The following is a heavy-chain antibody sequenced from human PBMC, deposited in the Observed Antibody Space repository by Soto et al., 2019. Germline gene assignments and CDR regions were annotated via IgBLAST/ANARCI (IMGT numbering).Heavy chain of an antibody. J-gene: IGHJ6*02. CDR2: MGGAGAR. D-gene: IGHD3-10*01. CDR1: GFTYNSYD. Sequence: EVQLVESGGGLVQPGGSLRPSCAAFGFTYNSYDMHWVRQVTGKGLEWVSSMGGAGAREYADSVKGRFIISRDNAKNSLYLQMDSLRAGDTAVYYCTRAAFGDGMDLWGQGTPVTVSS. CDR3: TRAAFGDGMDL. V-gene: IGHV3-13*01.